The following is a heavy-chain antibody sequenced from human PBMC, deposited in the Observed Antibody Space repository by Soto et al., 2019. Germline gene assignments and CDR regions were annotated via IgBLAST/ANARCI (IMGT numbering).Heavy chain of an antibody. D-gene: IGHD6-6*01. V-gene: IGHV3-30*18. J-gene: IGHJ4*02. CDR2: ISYDGSNK. CDR1: GFTFSSYG. Sequence: QVQLVESGGGVVQPGRSLRLSCAASGFTFSSYGMHWVRQAPGKGLEWVAVISYDGSNKYYADSVKGRFTISRDNSKNTLYLQMNSLRAEYTAVYYCAKDPYSSSSNVDYWGQGTLVTVSS. CDR3: AKDPYSSSSNVDY.